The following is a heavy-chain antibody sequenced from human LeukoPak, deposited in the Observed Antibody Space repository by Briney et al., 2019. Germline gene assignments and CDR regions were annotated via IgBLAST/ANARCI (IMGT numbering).Heavy chain of an antibody. CDR3: ARPYSSGWDPIDY. V-gene: IGHV3-7*01. D-gene: IGHD6-19*01. J-gene: IGHJ4*02. CDR2: INQDGREK. Sequence: PGGSLRLSCAASGFTLSSYWMSSVPQAPGKGLDCLANINQDGREKYYVDSVKGRFTISRDHAKNSLYLQMNTLRAEDTAVYYCARPYSSGWDPIDYWGRGTLVTVSA. CDR1: GFTLSSYW.